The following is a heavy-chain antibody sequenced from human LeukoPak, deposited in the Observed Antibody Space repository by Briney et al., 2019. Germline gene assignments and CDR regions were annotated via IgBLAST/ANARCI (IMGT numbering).Heavy chain of an antibody. CDR3: ASHYDFWSGYPFYYYYMDV. Sequence: ASVKVSCKASGYTFTSYYMHWVRQAPRQGLEWMGIINPSGGSTSYAQKFQGRVTMTRDTSTSTVYMELSSLRSEDTAVYYCASHYDFWSGYPFYYYYMDVWGKGTTVTVSS. CDR2: INPSGGST. V-gene: IGHV1-46*01. J-gene: IGHJ6*03. D-gene: IGHD3-3*01. CDR1: GYTFTSYY.